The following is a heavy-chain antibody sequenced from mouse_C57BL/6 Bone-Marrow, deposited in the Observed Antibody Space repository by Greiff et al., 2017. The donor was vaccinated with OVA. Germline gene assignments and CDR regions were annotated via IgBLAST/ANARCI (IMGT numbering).Heavy chain of an antibody. J-gene: IGHJ4*01. V-gene: IGHV1-80*01. CDR3: APDYYGSPYYYAMDY. D-gene: IGHD1-1*01. CDR1: GYAFSSYW. Sequence: QVQLQQSGAELVKPGASVKISCKASGYAFSSYWMNWVKQRPGKGLEWIGQIYPGDGDTNYNGKFKGKATLTADKSSSTAYMQLSSLTSEDSAVYFCAPDYYGSPYYYAMDYWGQGTSVTVSS. CDR2: IYPGDGDT.